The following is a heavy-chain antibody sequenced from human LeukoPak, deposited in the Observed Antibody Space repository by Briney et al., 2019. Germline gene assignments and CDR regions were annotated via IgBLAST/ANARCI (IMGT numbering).Heavy chain of an antibody. CDR3: ARESSTGGMDV. CDR2: ISYDGSNK. V-gene: IGHV3-30-3*01. CDR1: GLTFNSYA. J-gene: IGHJ6*02. D-gene: IGHD2-2*01. Sequence: GGSLRLSCAASGLTFNSYAMHWVRQAPGKGLEWVAVISYDGSNKYYADSVKGRFTISRDNSKNTLYLQMNSLRAEDTAVYYCARESSTGGMDVWGQATTVTVSS.